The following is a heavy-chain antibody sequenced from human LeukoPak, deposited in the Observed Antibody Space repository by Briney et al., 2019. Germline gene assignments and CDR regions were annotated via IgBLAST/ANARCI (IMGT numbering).Heavy chain of an antibody. J-gene: IGHJ5*02. D-gene: IGHD2-2*01. V-gene: IGHV1-2*02. CDR3: ATVPAALGWFDP. CDR2: INPNSGGT. CDR1: GYTLTELS. Sequence: ASVKVSCKVSGYTLTELSMHWVRQAPGQGLEWMGWINPNSGGTNYAQKFQGRVTMTRDTSISTAYMELSRLRSDDTAVYYCATVPAALGWFDPWGQGTLVTVSS.